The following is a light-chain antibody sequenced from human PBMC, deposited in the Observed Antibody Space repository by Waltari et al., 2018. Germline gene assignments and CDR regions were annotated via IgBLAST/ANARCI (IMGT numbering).Light chain of an antibody. Sequence: QSVLTQPPSASGTPGQRVTTSCSGSTSNIGINLVTRYQQPPGQAPKLLIYRSDQRPSGVPDRFSGSKSGTSASLAISGLQSEDEADYYCAAWDDSLNGHWVFGGGTKVTVL. J-gene: IGLJ3*02. CDR1: TSNIGINL. CDR2: RSD. V-gene: IGLV1-44*01. CDR3: AAWDDSLNGHWV.